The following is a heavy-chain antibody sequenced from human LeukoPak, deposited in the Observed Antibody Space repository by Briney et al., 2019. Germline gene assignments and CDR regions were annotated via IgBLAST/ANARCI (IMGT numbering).Heavy chain of an antibody. D-gene: IGHD5-18*01. CDR1: GFTFSDYF. V-gene: IGHV3-9*01. Sequence: GGSLRLSCAASGFTFSDYFMSWVRQAPGKGLEWVTGISWNSGTIGYADSVEGRFTISRDNAKNSLYLQMNSLRAEDTALYYCAKATGDGYSYGYGDYWGQGTLVTVSS. CDR2: ISWNSGTI. J-gene: IGHJ4*02. CDR3: AKATGDGYSYGYGDY.